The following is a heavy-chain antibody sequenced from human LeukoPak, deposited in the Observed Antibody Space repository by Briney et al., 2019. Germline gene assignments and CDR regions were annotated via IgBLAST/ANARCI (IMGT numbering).Heavy chain of an antibody. CDR1: GVSISSYY. CDR2: IYYSGST. V-gene: IGHV4-59*01. J-gene: IGHJ4*02. CDR3: ARTKEYQLLDYYFDY. D-gene: IGHD2-2*01. Sequence: SETLSLTCTVSGVSISSYYWSWIRQPPGKGLEWIGYIYYSGSTSYNPSLKSRVTISVDTSKNQFSLKLSSVTAADTAVYYCARTKEYQLLDYYFDYWGQGTLVTVSS.